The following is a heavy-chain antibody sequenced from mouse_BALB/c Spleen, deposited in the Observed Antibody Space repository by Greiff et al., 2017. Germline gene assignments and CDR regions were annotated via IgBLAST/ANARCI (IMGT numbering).Heavy chain of an antibody. CDR2: IYPGGGYT. Sequence: LVESGAELVRPGTSVKISCKASGYTFTNYWLGWVKQRPGHGLEWIGDIYPGGGYTNYNEKFKGKATLTADTSSSTAYMQLSSLTSEDSAVYFCARITTDAPDYWGQGTTLTVSS. V-gene: IGHV1-63*02. CDR3: ARITTDAPDY. CDR1: GYTFTNYW. J-gene: IGHJ2*01. D-gene: IGHD2-4*01.